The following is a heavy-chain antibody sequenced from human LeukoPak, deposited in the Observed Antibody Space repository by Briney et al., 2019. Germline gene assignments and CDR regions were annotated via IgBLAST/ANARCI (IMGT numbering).Heavy chain of an antibody. CDR2: ISAYNGNT. CDR3: ADYDILTGLGDFQH. D-gene: IGHD3-9*01. V-gene: IGHV1-18*01. Sequence: ASVKVSCKASGYTFTSYGISWVRQAPGQGLEWMGWISAYNGNTNYAQKLQGRVTMTTDTSTSTAYMELRSLRSDDTAVYYCADYDILTGLGDFQHWGQGTLVTVSS. CDR1: GYTFTSYG. J-gene: IGHJ1*01.